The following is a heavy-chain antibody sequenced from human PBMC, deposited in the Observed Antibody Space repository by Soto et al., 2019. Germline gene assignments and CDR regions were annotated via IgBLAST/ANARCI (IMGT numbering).Heavy chain of an antibody. CDR2: IYSGGSS. D-gene: IGHD6-13*01. Sequence: EVQLVETGGGLIQPGGSLRLSCGVSGFSVSDNYMTWVRQAPGKGLEWVSIIYSGGSSFHIDSVKDRFSVSRDTSKNTVFLQMNSLRPEDTAVYYCARRVSSWWYFELWGQGTQVTVSS. J-gene: IGHJ4*02. CDR1: GFSVSDNY. CDR3: ARRVSSWWYFEL. V-gene: IGHV3-53*02.